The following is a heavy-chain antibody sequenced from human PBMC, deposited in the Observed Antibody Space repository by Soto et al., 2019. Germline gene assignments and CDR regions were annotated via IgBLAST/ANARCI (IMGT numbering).Heavy chain of an antibody. CDR1: GFTFSSYG. CDR3: AREGYCSGGSCYSVTVFDC. J-gene: IGHJ4*02. CDR2: IWYDGSNK. Sequence: QVQLVESGGGVVQPGRSLRLSCAASGFTFSSYGMHWVRQAPGKGLEWVAVIWYDGSNKYYADSVKGRFTISRDNSKNTRYVEMSSGRAEDTAVYSCAREGYCSGGSCYSVTVFDCCGEGALVTVSS. V-gene: IGHV3-33*01. D-gene: IGHD2-15*01.